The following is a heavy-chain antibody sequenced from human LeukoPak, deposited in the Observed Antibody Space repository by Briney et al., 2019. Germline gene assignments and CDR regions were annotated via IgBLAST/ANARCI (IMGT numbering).Heavy chain of an antibody. J-gene: IGHJ4*02. CDR1: GFSFAYYA. D-gene: IGHD2-21*02. CDR2: ITANGGST. Sequence: GGSLRLSCAASGFSFAYYAMHWVRQAPGKGLEWVSLITANGGSTYYADSVKGRFTTSRDNSKNSLSLQMYSLRTEDTALYYCAKDIEAGTAGFSFDYWGQGTLVAVSS. CDR3: AKDIEAGTAGFSFDY. V-gene: IGHV3-43*02.